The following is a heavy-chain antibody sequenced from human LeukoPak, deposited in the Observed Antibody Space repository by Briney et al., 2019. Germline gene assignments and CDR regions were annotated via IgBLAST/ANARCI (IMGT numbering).Heavy chain of an antibody. CDR2: INPNSGDT. V-gene: IGHV1-2*02. D-gene: IGHD6-13*01. CDR3: ARGGDSSSWYSDYYYMDV. Sequence: GASVKVSCKTSGYTFTGYYIHWVRQAPGQGLEWMGWINPNSGDTNYAQKFQGRVSMTGDTSISTAYMELSRLRSDDTAVYYCARGGDSSSWYSDYYYMDVWGKGTTVTISS. J-gene: IGHJ6*03. CDR1: GYTFTGYY.